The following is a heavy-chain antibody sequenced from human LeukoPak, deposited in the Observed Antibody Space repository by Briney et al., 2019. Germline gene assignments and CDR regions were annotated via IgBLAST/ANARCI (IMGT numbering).Heavy chain of an antibody. CDR2: IGPTGGST. V-gene: IGHV1-46*01. CDR3: ARDNSVRDEAWWFNP. J-gene: IGHJ5*02. D-gene: IGHD5-24*01. CDR1: GYTFTSNY. Sequence: GASVKVSCKAFGYTFTSNYMHWVRQAPGQGPEWMGVIGPTGGSTTYAQKFQDRLTLTRDMSTSTDYLELSSLRPEDTAVYYCARDNSVRDEAWWFNPWGQGTLVTVSS.